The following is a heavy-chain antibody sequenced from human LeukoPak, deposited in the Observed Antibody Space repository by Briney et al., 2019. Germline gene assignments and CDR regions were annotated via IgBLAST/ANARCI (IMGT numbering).Heavy chain of an antibody. CDR2: INPNSGDT. CDR3: ARDYCSSTSCLFDY. V-gene: IGHV1-2*06. CDR1: GYTFTVYH. Sequence: GASVTVSFTASGYTFTVYHMHWVRQAPGQGLEWMGRINPNSGDTNSAQKFHGRVAMTRDTSISTAFMELTRLRSDDTAVYYCARDYCSSTSCLFDYWGQGTLVTVSS. D-gene: IGHD2-2*01. J-gene: IGHJ4*02.